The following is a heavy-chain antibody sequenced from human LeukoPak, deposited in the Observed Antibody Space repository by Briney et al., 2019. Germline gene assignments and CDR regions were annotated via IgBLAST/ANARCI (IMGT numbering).Heavy chain of an antibody. Sequence: GGSLRLSCAASGFTFITSAISCVRQAPGKGLEWVSAISGSGGTTYYADSVKGRFTISRDNANNSLYLQMNSLRAEDTAVYYCAELGITMIGGVWGKGTTVTVSS. D-gene: IGHD3-10*02. CDR1: GFTFITSA. CDR2: ISGSGGTT. V-gene: IGHV3-23*01. J-gene: IGHJ6*04. CDR3: AELGITMIGGV.